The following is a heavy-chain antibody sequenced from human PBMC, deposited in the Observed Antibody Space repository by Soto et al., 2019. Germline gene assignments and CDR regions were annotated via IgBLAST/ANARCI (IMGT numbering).Heavy chain of an antibody. D-gene: IGHD4-17*01. V-gene: IGHV4-30-2*03. CDR2: IYYSGST. J-gene: IGHJ4*02. CDR1: GGSISSGGYS. CDR3: ARVQRYGDFLAH. Sequence: PSETLSLTCAVSGGSISSGGYSWSWIRQPPGKGLEWIGYIYYSGSTYYNPSLKSRVTISVDTSKNQFSLKLSSVTAADTAVYYCARVQRYGDFLAHWGQGTLVTVSS.